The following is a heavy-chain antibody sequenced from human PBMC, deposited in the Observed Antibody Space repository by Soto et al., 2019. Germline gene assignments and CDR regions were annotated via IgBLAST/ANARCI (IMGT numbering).Heavy chain of an antibody. Sequence: EVQLVETGGDLIQPGGSPRLSCAASGFTVSSDSMTWVRQAPGKGLEWISIIYSDNNTDYADSVKGRFSISRDTSKNMLYLQMNSLRAEDTAEYYCARHYSAMGVWGQGTTVTVSS. CDR3: ARHYSAMGV. CDR2: IYSDNNT. CDR1: GFTVSSDS. V-gene: IGHV3-53*02. J-gene: IGHJ6*02.